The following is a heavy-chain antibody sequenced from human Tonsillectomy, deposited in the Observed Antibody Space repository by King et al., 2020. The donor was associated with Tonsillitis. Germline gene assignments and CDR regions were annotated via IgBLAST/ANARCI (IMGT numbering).Heavy chain of an antibody. Sequence: VQLVESGGGVVQPGRSLRLSCAASGFTFSNFAMHWVRQAPGKGLGWVAVISYDGSNKFYADSVKGRFTISRDHSKNTLWLQMNSLRAEDTAVYYCARARGYSYGFDFWGQGTLVTVSS. V-gene: IGHV3-30*01. CDR3: ARARGYSYGFDF. CDR1: GFTFSNFA. J-gene: IGHJ4*02. CDR2: ISYDGSNK. D-gene: IGHD5-18*01.